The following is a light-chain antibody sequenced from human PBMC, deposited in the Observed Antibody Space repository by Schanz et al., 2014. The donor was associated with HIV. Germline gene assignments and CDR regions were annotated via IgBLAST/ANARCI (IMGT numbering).Light chain of an antibody. Sequence: QSALTQPASVSGSPGQSITISCAGTSSDIGDYNHLSWDQQQPGKVPKLMIYDVNNRPSGISDRFSGSKSGNTASLTISGLQAEDEAEYYCTSYTSTNTWLFGGGTKVTVL. CDR2: DVN. V-gene: IGLV2-14*03. J-gene: IGLJ3*02. CDR3: TSYTSTNTWL. CDR1: SSDIGDYNH.